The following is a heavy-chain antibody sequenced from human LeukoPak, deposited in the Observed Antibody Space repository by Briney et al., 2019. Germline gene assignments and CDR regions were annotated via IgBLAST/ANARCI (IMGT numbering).Heavy chain of an antibody. V-gene: IGHV4-4*07. D-gene: IGHD1-26*01. CDR2: IYTSGTI. CDR1: GGSISSYY. CDR3: AREGARWEPSFSAFDI. J-gene: IGHJ3*02. Sequence: PSETLSLTCTVSGGSISSYYWSWIRQPAGTALEWIGRIYTSGTITYNPSLKSRVTMSVDTSKNQFSLKLSSVTAADTAVYYCAREGARWEPSFSAFDIWGQGTMVTVSS.